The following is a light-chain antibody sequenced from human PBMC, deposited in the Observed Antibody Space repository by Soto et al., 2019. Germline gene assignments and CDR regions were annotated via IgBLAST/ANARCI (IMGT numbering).Light chain of an antibody. J-gene: IGKJ2*01. V-gene: IGKV3-15*01. CDR3: QQGHNWPLT. Sequence: EIVMTQSPATLSVSPGESATLSCRASQSISSELAWYQQKPGQPPRLLIYGASPRATGVPARFTGSGSGSDLTLPISGLQSEDFAVYYCQQGHNWPLTFGQGTRLEI. CDR2: GAS. CDR1: QSISSE.